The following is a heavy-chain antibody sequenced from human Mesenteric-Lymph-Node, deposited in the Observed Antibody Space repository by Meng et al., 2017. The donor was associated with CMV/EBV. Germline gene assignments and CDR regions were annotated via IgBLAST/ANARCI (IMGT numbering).Heavy chain of an antibody. CDR3: TKDGGSGWLASYYFDY. CDR2: IPYDGSNK. Sequence: GGSLRLSCAASGFTFSFYGMYWVRQAPGKGLEWVAFIPYDGSNKYYADSVKGRFTISRDNSKNTLYLEMNSLRAEDTALYYCTKDGGSGWLASYYFDYWGQGTLVTVSS. J-gene: IGHJ4*02. D-gene: IGHD5-24*01. CDR1: GFTFSFYG. V-gene: IGHV3-30*02.